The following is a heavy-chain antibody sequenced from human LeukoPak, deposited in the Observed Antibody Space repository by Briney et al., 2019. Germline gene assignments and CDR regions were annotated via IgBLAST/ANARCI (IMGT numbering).Heavy chain of an antibody. CDR3: ARDGGDGYSYYFDY. Sequence: GGSLRLSCAASGFTFSNYWMHWVRQAPGKGLVWVSRINSDGSTTTYADSVKGRFTVPRDHAKNTLYLQMNSLRAEDTALYSCARDGGDGYSYYFDYWGRGTLATVSS. D-gene: IGHD5-24*01. J-gene: IGHJ4*02. CDR2: INSDGSTT. CDR1: GFTFSNYW. V-gene: IGHV3-74*01.